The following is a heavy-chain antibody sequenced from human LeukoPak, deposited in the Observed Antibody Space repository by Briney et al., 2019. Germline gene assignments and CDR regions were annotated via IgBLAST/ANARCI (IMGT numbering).Heavy chain of an antibody. CDR2: INHSGST. Sequence: SETLSLTCAVYGGSFSGYYWSWIRQPPGKGLEWIGEINHSGSTNYNPSLESRVTISVDTSKNQFSLKLSSVTAADTAVYYCARYDYGGNSFDCWGQGTLVTVSS. V-gene: IGHV4-34*01. J-gene: IGHJ4*02. D-gene: IGHD4-23*01. CDR1: GGSFSGYY. CDR3: ARYDYGGNSFDC.